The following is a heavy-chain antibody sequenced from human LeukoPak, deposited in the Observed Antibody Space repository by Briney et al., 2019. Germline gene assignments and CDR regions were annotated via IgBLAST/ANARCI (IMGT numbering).Heavy chain of an antibody. J-gene: IGHJ4*02. D-gene: IGHD6-13*01. V-gene: IGHV4-4*07. CDR1: GDSISNFY. Sequence: SETLSLTCTVSGDSISNFYWSWIRQPAGKGLEWIGRIYTSGSTNYNPSLKSRATMSVDTSKNQFSLKLSSVTAADTAVYYCARDVVAAPGTWDYWGQGTLVTVSS. CDR2: IYTSGST. CDR3: ARDVVAAPGTWDY.